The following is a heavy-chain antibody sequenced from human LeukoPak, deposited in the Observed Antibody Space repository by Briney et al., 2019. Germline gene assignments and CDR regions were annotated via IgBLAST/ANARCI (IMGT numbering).Heavy chain of an antibody. Sequence: GGSLRLSCAASGFTFSTYWMSWVRQAPGKGLEWVANIKKDGSEKYYVDSVKGRFTISRDNAKNSLYLQMNSLRAEDTAVYYCARDANYYALLYWGQGTLVTVSS. CDR3: ARDANYYALLY. CDR2: IKKDGSEK. V-gene: IGHV3-7*01. CDR1: GFTFSTYW. D-gene: IGHD3-10*01. J-gene: IGHJ4*02.